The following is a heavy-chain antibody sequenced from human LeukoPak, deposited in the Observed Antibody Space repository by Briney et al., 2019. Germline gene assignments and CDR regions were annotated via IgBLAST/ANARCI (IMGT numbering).Heavy chain of an antibody. CDR3: AGQWELRYYGMDV. D-gene: IGHD1-26*01. J-gene: IGHJ6*02. Sequence: SETLSLTCAAYGGSFSGYYWSWIRQPPGKGLEWIGEINHSGSTNYNPSLKSRVTISVDTSKNQFSLKLSSVTAADTAVYYCAGQWELRYYGMDVWGQGTTVTVSS. V-gene: IGHV4-34*01. CDR1: GGSFSGYY. CDR2: INHSGST.